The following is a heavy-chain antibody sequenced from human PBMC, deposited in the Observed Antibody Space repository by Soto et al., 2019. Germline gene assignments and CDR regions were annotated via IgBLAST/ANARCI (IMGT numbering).Heavy chain of an antibody. J-gene: IGHJ3*02. CDR1: GASISSYY. CDR3: ARERIVKYSSSSSWDAFDI. CDR2: IYYSGST. Sequence: PSATLSLTCTVSGASISSYYWSWLRQPPGKGLEWIGYIYYSGSTNYSPSLKSRVTISVDTSKNQFSLKLSSVTAADTAVYYCARERIVKYSSSSSWDAFDIWGQGTMVTVSS. V-gene: IGHV4-59*01. D-gene: IGHD6-6*01.